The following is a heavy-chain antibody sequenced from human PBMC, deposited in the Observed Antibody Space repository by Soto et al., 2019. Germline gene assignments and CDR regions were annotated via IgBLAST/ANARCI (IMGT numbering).Heavy chain of an antibody. Sequence: QVQLVQSGAEVKKPGASVTVSCKASGYTFTTHYMHWVRQAPGQGLEWMGIINPSGGRTTYALKFQGRATLTSVTSTNTVYMEQSSLRSEDTAVYYCARAGENYGSGTFSPPLRYYFNSWGQGTLVTVSS. D-gene: IGHD3-10*01. CDR3: ARAGENYGSGTFSPPLRYYFNS. V-gene: IGHV1-46*01. CDR2: INPSGGRT. CDR1: GYTFTTHY. J-gene: IGHJ4*02.